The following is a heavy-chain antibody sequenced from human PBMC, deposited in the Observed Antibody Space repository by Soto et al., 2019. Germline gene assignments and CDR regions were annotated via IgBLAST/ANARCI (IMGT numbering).Heavy chain of an antibody. CDR1: GGSFRGYF. CDR3: QGGDF. J-gene: IGHJ4*02. V-gene: IGHV4-34*01. CDR2: INDSGST. D-gene: IGHD3-16*01. Sequence: SETLSLTCAVSGGSFRGYFWSWIRQSPDKGLEWTGEINDSGSTYYNPSFKSRLTISVDTSQSQISLTLTSVTAADSAVYYCQGGDFWGQGTRVTVSS.